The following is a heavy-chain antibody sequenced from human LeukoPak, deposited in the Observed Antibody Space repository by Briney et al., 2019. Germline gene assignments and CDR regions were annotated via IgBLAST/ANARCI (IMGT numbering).Heavy chain of an antibody. D-gene: IGHD6-25*01. CDR1: GFTFSSYD. Sequence: GGSLRLSCAASGFTFSSYDMSWVRQAPGKGLEWVSRISADGYSTYYADSVKGRFTLSRDNSKNTLYLQMNSLRAEDTAVYYCAKNGYNGGWYDSWGQGTLVIVSS. CDR2: ISADGYST. CDR3: AKNGYNGGWYDS. V-gene: IGHV3-23*01. J-gene: IGHJ5*01.